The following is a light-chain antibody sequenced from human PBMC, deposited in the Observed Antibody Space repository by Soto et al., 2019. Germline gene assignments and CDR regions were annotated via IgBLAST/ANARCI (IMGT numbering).Light chain of an antibody. Sequence: QTVVTQEPSFSVSPGGPVTLTCGLNSGSVSISYYPSWYQQTPGQAPRTLIYKTNIRSSGVPDRFSGSILGNKAALTITGAQADDECDYYCVLYLGSGISEFGGGTKLTVL. V-gene: IGLV8-61*01. CDR2: KTN. CDR1: SGSVSISYY. CDR3: VLYLGSGISE. J-gene: IGLJ3*02.